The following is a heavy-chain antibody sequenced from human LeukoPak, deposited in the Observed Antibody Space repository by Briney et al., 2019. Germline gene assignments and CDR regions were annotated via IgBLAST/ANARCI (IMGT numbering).Heavy chain of an antibody. J-gene: IGHJ4*02. CDR1: GYTFTSYG. CDR2: ISAYNGNT. D-gene: IGHD6-19*01. CDR3: ARVEGRIAVAGGDC. V-gene: IGHV1-18*01. Sequence: EASVKVSCKASGYTFTSYGISWVRQAPGQGLEWMGWISAYNGNTNYAQKLQGRVTMTTDTSTSTAYMELRSLRSDDTAVYYCARVEGRIAVAGGDCWGQGTLVTVSS.